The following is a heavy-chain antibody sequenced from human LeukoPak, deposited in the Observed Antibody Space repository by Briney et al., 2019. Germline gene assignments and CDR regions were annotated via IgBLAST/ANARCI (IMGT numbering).Heavy chain of an antibody. D-gene: IGHD1-7*01. J-gene: IGHJ4*02. V-gene: IGHV3-30*18. CDR1: GFTFSSYG. CDR2: ISYDGSNK. CDR3: AKVSGGTTAAFDY. Sequence: PGGSLRLSCAASGFTFSSYGMHWVRQAPGKGLEWVAVISYDGSNKYYADSVKGRFTISRDNSKNTLYLQMNSLRAEDTAVYCCAKVSGGTTAAFDYWGQGTLVTVSS.